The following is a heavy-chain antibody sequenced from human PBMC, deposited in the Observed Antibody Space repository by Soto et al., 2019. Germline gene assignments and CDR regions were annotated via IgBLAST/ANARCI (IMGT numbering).Heavy chain of an antibody. CDR3: AWGVGRQQLVFPYY. V-gene: IGHV1-2*04. Sequence: ASVKVSCKASGYTFTGYYMHWVRQAPGQGLEWMGWINPNSGGTNYAQKFQGWVTMTRDTSASTAYMELSSLRSEDTAVYYCAWGVGRQQLVFPYYWGQGTLVTVSS. D-gene: IGHD6-13*01. CDR2: INPNSGGT. CDR1: GYTFTGYY. J-gene: IGHJ4*02.